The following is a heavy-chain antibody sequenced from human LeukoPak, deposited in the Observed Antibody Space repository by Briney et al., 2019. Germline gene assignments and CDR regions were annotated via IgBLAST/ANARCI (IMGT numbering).Heavy chain of an antibody. Sequence: GGSLRLSCAASGFTFSSYGMHWVRQAPGKGLEWVAVIWYDGSNKYYADSVKGRFTISRDNSKNMLYLQMNSLRAEDTAVYYCARDGLYCSSTSCYALYYYYYGMDVWGKGTTVTVSS. D-gene: IGHD2-2*01. J-gene: IGHJ6*04. CDR2: IWYDGSNK. V-gene: IGHV3-33*01. CDR3: ARDGLYCSSTSCYALYYYYYGMDV. CDR1: GFTFSSYG.